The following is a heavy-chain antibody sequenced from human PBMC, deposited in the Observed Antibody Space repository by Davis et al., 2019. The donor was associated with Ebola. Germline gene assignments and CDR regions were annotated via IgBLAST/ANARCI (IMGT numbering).Heavy chain of an antibody. CDR2: IIPIFGTA. D-gene: IGHD3-22*01. CDR1: GGTFSSYA. V-gene: IGHV1-69*06. Sequence: SVKVSCKASGGTFSSYAISWVRQAPGQGLEWMGGIIPIFGTANYAQKFQGRVTITADKSTSTAYMELSSLRAEDTAVYYCARSFGDSSGPMNKYFDYWGQGTLVTVSS. CDR3: ARSFGDSSGPMNKYFDY. J-gene: IGHJ4*02.